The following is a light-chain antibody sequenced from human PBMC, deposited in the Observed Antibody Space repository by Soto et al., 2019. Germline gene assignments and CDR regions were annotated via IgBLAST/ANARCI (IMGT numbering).Light chain of an antibody. Sequence: QSVLTQPASVSGSPGQSIAISCTGTSSDVGSYNLVSWYQQHPGKAPKLMIYEGSKRPSGISNRFSGSKSGSTASLIISGLQAEDEADYYCCSYAGSSTFYVFGSGTKVTVL. CDR2: EGS. J-gene: IGLJ1*01. CDR1: SSDVGSYNL. V-gene: IGLV2-23*01. CDR3: CSYAGSSTFYV.